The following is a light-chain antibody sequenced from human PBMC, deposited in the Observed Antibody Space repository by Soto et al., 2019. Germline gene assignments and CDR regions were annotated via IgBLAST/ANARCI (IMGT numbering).Light chain of an antibody. V-gene: IGKV1-5*03. Sequence: DIQMTQSPSTLSASVGDRVTITCRASQSVSSWLAWYQRKPGKAPKLLMYKASTLESGVPSRFSGSGSGTEFTLTISSLLHDDFATYYCQQYKSYPLTFGGGTTVEIK. CDR2: KAS. J-gene: IGKJ4*01. CDR1: QSVSSW. CDR3: QQYKSYPLT.